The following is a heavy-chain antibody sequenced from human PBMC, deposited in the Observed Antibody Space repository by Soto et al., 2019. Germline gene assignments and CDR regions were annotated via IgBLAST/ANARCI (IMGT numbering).Heavy chain of an antibody. CDR2: ISSSSSTI. J-gene: IGHJ6*02. CDR1: GFTFSSYS. Sequence: ESGGGLVQPGGPLRLSCAASGFTFSSYSMNWVRQAPGKGLEWVSYISSSSSTIYYADSVKGRFTISRDNAKNSLYLQMNSLRDEDTAVYYCARKNTYYYDSSGRMDVWGQGTTVTVPS. CDR3: ARKNTYYYDSSGRMDV. D-gene: IGHD3-22*01. V-gene: IGHV3-48*02.